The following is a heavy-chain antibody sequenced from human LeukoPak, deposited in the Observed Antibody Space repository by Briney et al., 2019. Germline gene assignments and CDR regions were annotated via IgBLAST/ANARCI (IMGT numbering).Heavy chain of an antibody. V-gene: IGHV1-2*02. CDR3: ARDRTAMVAYFDY. D-gene: IGHD5-18*01. J-gene: IGHJ4*02. CDR1: GYTFTGYY. CDR2: INPNSGGT. Sequence: GASVKVSCKASGYTFTGYYMHWVRQAPGQGLEWMGWINPNSGGTNYAQNFQGRVTMTRDTSISTAYMELNRLRSDDTAVYYCARDRTAMVAYFDYWGQGTLVTVSS.